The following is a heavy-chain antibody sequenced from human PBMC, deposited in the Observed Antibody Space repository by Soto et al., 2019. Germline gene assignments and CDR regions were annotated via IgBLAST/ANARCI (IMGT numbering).Heavy chain of an antibody. V-gene: IGHV3-23*01. D-gene: IGHD4-4*01. CDR3: AKDLSDSSTVFFYYYYMDV. CDR1: GFTFSSYA. J-gene: IGHJ6*03. Sequence: EVQLLESGGGLVQPGGSLRLSCAASGFTFSSYAMSWVRQAPGKGLEWVSAISGSGGSTYYADSVKGRITISRDNSKNTLYLQMNSLRAEDTAVYYCAKDLSDSSTVFFYYYYMDVWGKGTTVTVSS. CDR2: ISGSGGST.